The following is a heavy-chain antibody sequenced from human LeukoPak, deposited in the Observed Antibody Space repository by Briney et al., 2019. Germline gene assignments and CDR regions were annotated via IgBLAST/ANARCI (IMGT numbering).Heavy chain of an antibody. Sequence: GGSLRLSCVASGFTFSSDTMTWVRQAPGKALEWVANIKQDGSEKYYVDSVKGQFTISRDNAKNSLYLQMNSLRAEDTAVYYCARDRSRIAARGFDYWGQGTLVTVSS. CDR2: IKQDGSEK. J-gene: IGHJ4*02. CDR1: GFTFSSDT. V-gene: IGHV3-7*01. CDR3: ARDRSRIAARGFDY. D-gene: IGHD6-6*01.